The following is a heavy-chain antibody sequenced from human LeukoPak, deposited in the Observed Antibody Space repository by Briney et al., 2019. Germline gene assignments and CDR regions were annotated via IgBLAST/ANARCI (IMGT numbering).Heavy chain of an antibody. Sequence: GGSLRLSCAASGFTFSNAWMSWVRQAPGKGLEWVSAINASGGRTYYADSVKGRFTISRDNSKNTLYLQMNSLRAEDTAVYYCAKDVDSSGWFYFDYWGQGTLVTVSS. V-gene: IGHV3-23*01. J-gene: IGHJ4*02. CDR3: AKDVDSSGWFYFDY. CDR2: INASGGRT. D-gene: IGHD6-19*01. CDR1: GFTFSNAW.